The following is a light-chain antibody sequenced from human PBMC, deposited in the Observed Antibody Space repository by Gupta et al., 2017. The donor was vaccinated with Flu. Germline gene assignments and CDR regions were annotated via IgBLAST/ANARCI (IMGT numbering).Light chain of an antibody. CDR2: VNN. CDR1: SSSIGSNT. Sequence: QSGLTQPPSASGTPGQRVFISCSGSSSSIGSNTVNWYQHLPGTAPNLLIYVNNQRPSGVPDRFSGSKSGTSASLAISGLQAEDEADYYCASWDDSLSGQVVFGGGTKLTVL. V-gene: IGLV1-44*01. CDR3: ASWDDSLSGQVV. J-gene: IGLJ2*01.